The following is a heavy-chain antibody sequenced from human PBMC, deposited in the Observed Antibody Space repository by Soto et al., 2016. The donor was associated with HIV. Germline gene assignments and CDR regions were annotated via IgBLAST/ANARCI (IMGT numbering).Heavy chain of an antibody. CDR2: ISAYNGNT. CDR3: ARESRQQLVRKYYFDY. J-gene: IGHJ4*02. Sequence: QVQLVQSGGEVKKPGASVKVSCKASGYSVTSYGISWVRQAPGQGLEWMGWISAYNGNTNYGQKFQGRVTMSTDTSTSTAYMELRSLRSDDTAVYYCARESRQQLVRKYYFDYWGQGTLVTVSS. D-gene: IGHD6-13*01. V-gene: IGHV1-18*01. CDR1: GYSVTSYG.